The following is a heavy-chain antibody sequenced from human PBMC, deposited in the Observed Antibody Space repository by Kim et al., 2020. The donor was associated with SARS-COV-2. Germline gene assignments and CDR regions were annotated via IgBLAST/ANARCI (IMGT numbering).Heavy chain of an antibody. CDR1: GFTFSSYA. J-gene: IGHJ4*02. CDR3: AKGGLRTLYYFDY. Sequence: GGSLRLSCAASGFTFSSYAMRWVRQAPGKGLEWVSTIGGSGGTTYYADSVKGRFTISRDNSKNTLYLQMNSLRDEDTAVYYCAKGGLRTLYYFDYWGQGTLVTVSS. CDR2: IGGSGGTT. D-gene: IGHD5-12*01. V-gene: IGHV3-23*01.